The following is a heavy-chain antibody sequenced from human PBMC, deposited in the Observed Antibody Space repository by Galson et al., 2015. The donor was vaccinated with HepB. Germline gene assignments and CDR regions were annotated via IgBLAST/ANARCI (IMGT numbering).Heavy chain of an antibody. D-gene: IGHD2-15*01. CDR3: TKGDLYCSGVSCYPNWFDS. CDR2: ISWNSGRI. J-gene: IGHJ5*01. CDR1: GFIFDDYA. V-gene: IGHV3-9*01. Sequence: SLRLSCAASGFIFDDYAMHWVRQVPGEGLEWVSGISWNSGRIGYADSVKGRFTISRDNAKNSLYLQMNSLRAEDTALCYCTKGDLYCSGVSCYPNWFDSWGRGTLVTVSS.